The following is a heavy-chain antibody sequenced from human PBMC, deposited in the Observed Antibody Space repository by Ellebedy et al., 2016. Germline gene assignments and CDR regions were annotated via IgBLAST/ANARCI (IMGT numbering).Heavy chain of an antibody. J-gene: IGHJ4*02. CDR1: GFTFSSYG. D-gene: IGHD3-22*01. V-gene: IGHV3-33*01. CDR3: ARDSSGYYFLPDY. Sequence: GESLKISCAASGFTFSSYGMQWVRQAPGKGLEWVAIIWYDGSNKHYTDSVKGRFTISRDNSKNTLYLQMNSLRAEDTAVYYCARDSSGYYFLPDYWGQGTLVTVSS. CDR2: IWYDGSNK.